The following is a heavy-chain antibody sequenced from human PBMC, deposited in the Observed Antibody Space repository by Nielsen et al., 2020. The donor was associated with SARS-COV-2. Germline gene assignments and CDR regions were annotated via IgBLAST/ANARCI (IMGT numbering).Heavy chain of an antibody. J-gene: IGHJ3*01. CDR2: IYYSGST. D-gene: IGHD4-17*01. V-gene: IGHV4-31*03. Sequence: SETLSLTCTVSGGSISSGGYYWSWIRQHPGKGLEWIGYIYYSGSTYYNPSLKSRVTISVDTSKNQFSLKLSSVTAADTAVYYCARDGHDYGDYVDAFDLWGQGTMVTVSS. CDR1: GGSISSGGYY. CDR3: ARDGHDYGDYVDAFDL.